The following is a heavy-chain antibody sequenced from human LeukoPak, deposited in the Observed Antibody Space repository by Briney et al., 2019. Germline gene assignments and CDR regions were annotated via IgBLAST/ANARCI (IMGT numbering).Heavy chain of an antibody. Sequence: GGSPSLSCAASGFKFDDYGLSWVRQIPGKGLEWVANIKQDGSEKYYVDSVKGRFTISRDNAKNSLYLQMNSLRAEDTAVYYCAREMAKRRDAFDIWGQGTMVTVSS. J-gene: IGHJ3*02. CDR2: IKQDGSEK. D-gene: IGHD5-24*01. V-gene: IGHV3-7*01. CDR3: AREMAKRRDAFDI. CDR1: GFKFDDYG.